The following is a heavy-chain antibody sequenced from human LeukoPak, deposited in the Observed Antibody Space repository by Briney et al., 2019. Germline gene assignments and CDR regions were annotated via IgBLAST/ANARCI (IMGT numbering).Heavy chain of an antibody. D-gene: IGHD2-15*01. J-gene: IGHJ2*01. Sequence: PGGSLRLSCAASGFTFSSYAMSWVRQAPGKGLEWVSGISGSGYSTYYADSVKGRVTISRDNSKNTLYLQMNSLRAEDTAEYYRAKGGNCTGGSCQRYLDLWGRGTLATVSS. CDR1: GFTFSSYA. CDR3: AKGGNCTGGSCQRYLDL. V-gene: IGHV3-23*01. CDR2: ISGSGYST.